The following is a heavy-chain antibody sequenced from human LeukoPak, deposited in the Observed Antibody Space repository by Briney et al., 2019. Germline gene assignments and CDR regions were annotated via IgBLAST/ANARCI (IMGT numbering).Heavy chain of an antibody. CDR1: GLTFSDYA. J-gene: IGHJ4*02. D-gene: IGHD2-15*01. V-gene: IGHV3-23*01. Sequence: PGGSLRLSCAASGLTFSDYAMSWFRQAPRKRLERGLGVTSGFTPHYADSVTGRFTVSRDDSKNTFHLHLNSLRAEDTAVYYCAKDYSESRVADVFFEYWGQGTLVTVSS. CDR2: VTSGFTP. CDR3: AKDYSESRVADVFFEY.